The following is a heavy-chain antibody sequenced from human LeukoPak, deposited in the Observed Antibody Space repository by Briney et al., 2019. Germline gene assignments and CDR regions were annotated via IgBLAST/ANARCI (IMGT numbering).Heavy chain of an antibody. D-gene: IGHD2-2*01. CDR2: ISGSGGTT. Sequence: GGSLRLSCAASGFTFSSYAMSWVRQAPGKGLEWVSAISGSGGTTYYADSVKGRFTISRDNSKNTLYLHMNSLRAEDTAVYYCAKVPIVVVPAAMRDIDYWGQGTLVTVSS. V-gene: IGHV3-23*01. CDR1: GFTFSSYA. J-gene: IGHJ4*02. CDR3: AKVPIVVVPAAMRDIDY.